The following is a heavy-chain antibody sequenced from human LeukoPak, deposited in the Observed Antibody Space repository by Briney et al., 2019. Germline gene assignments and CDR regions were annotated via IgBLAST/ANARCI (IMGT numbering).Heavy chain of an antibody. CDR1: GFTFGDYA. V-gene: IGHV3-49*03. CDR3: TLPITMVRGVAI. J-gene: IGHJ3*02. D-gene: IGHD3-10*01. Sequence: GGSLRLSCTASGFTFGDYAMSWFRQAPGKGLEWVGFIRSKAYGGTTEYAASVKGRFTISRDDSKSIASLQLTSLKTEDTAVYYCTLPITMVRGVAIWGQGTMVTVYS. CDR2: IRSKAYGGTT.